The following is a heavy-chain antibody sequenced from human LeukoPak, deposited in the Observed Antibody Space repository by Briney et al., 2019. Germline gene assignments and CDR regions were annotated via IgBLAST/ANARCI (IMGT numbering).Heavy chain of an antibody. CDR1: GHTFTSYG. CDR2: ISAYNGNT. V-gene: IGHV1-18*01. Sequence: GASVKVSCKASGHTFTSYGISWVRQAPGQGLEWMGWISAYNGNTNYVQKLQGRVTMTTDTSTSTAYMELISLTFDDAAVYYCARAGGYCGSTSCYSGYYYYFMDVWGKGTTVTVSS. CDR3: ARAGGYCGSTSCYSGYYYYFMDV. D-gene: IGHD2-2*01. J-gene: IGHJ6*03.